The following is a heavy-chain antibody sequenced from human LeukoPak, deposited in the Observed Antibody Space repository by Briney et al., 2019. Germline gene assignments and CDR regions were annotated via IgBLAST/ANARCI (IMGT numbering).Heavy chain of an antibody. J-gene: IGHJ4*02. CDR1: GFTFEDYA. Sequence: GGSLRLSCAASGFTFEDYAMHWVRQAPGKGLEWVSLISWDGDTTYYAESVEGRFTISKDHSKTSLYLQMNALRFEDSAMYYCMARAATRGITPDYWGRGTLVTVSS. CDR3: MARAATRGITPDY. D-gene: IGHD1-7*01. CDR2: ISWDGDTT. V-gene: IGHV3-43D*03.